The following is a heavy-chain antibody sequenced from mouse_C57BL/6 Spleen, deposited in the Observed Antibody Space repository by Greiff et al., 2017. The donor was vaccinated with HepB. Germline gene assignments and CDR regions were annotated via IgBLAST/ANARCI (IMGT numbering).Heavy chain of an antibody. Sequence: EVQLQESGPGLVKPSQSLSLTCSVTGYSITSGYYWNWIRQFPGNKLEWMGYISYDGSNNYNPSLKNRISITRDTSKNQFFLKLNSVTTEDTATYYCARLGGNYYWYFDVWGTGTTVTVSS. D-gene: IGHD2-1*01. J-gene: IGHJ1*03. V-gene: IGHV3-6*01. CDR3: ARLGGNYYWYFDV. CDR1: GYSITSGYY. CDR2: ISYDGSN.